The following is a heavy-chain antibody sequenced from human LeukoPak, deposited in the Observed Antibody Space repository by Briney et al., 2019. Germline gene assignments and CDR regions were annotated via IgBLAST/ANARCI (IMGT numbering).Heavy chain of an antibody. CDR3: ARVVAFYWYFDL. CDR1: GFTFSSYW. D-gene: IGHD6-6*01. V-gene: IGHV3-74*03. Sequence: PGGSLRLSCAASGFTFSSYWMHWVRQAPGKGLVWVSRIDSDGSSPTYADSVKGRFTISRDNAKNTLYLQMNSLRAEDTAVYYCARVVAFYWYFDLWGRGTLVTVSS. J-gene: IGHJ2*01. CDR2: IDSDGSSP.